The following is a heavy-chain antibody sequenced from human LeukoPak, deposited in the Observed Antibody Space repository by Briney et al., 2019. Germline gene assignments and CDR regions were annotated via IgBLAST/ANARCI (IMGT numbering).Heavy chain of an antibody. CDR2: IKSKTDGGTT. D-gene: IGHD3-10*01. Sequence: GGSLRLSCAASGFTFSNAWMSWVCQAPGKRLEWVGRIKSKTDGGTTDYAAPGKGRFTISRDDSKNTLYLQMNSLKTEDTAVYYCTTATMVRGVLIDYWGQGTPVTVSS. J-gene: IGHJ4*02. CDR3: TTATMVRGVLIDY. CDR1: GFTFSNAW. V-gene: IGHV3-15*01.